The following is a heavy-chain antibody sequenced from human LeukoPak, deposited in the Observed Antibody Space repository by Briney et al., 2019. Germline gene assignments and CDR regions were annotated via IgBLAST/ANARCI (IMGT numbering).Heavy chain of an antibody. Sequence: PSETLSLTCTVSGGSISSSSYYWGWIRQPPGKGLEWIRSIYYSGSTYYNPSLKSRVTISVDTSKNQFSLKLSSVTSADTAVYYCASLEMATIGVLDYWGQGTLVTVSS. V-gene: IGHV4-39*01. CDR1: GGSISSSSYY. D-gene: IGHD5-24*01. CDR3: ASLEMATIGVLDY. J-gene: IGHJ4*02. CDR2: IYYSGST.